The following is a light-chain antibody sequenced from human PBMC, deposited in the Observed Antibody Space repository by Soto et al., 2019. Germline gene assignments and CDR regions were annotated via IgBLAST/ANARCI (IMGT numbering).Light chain of an antibody. CDR3: QQYGSSPPWT. CDR1: QSVSSSY. V-gene: IGKV3-20*01. Sequence: EIVLTQSPGTLSLSPGERATLSCRASQSVSSSYLAWYQQKPGQAPRLLIYGASSRATGIPDRFSGSGSGTDSTLTISRLEPEGFAVYYCQQYGSSPPWTFGQGTKVEIK. CDR2: GAS. J-gene: IGKJ1*01.